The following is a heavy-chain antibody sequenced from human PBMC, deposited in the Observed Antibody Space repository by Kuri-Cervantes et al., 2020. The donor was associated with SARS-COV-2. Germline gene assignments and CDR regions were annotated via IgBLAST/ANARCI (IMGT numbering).Heavy chain of an antibody. CDR1: GFTFSSYA. CDR3: AKDKRLGYTDV. D-gene: IGHD3-16*01. Sequence: GKSLKISCAASGFTFSSYAMSWVRQAPGKGLEWVSAISGSGGSTYYADSVKGRFTISRDNSKNTLYLQMNSLRAEDTAVYYCAKDKRLGYTDVWGKGTTVTVSS. CDR2: ISGSGGST. V-gene: IGHV3-23*01. J-gene: IGHJ6*03.